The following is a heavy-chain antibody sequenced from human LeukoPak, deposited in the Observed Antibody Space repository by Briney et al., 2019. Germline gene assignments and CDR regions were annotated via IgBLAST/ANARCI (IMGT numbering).Heavy chain of an antibody. CDR1: RYTFTSYY. CDR3: ARESYGDYVPRVGYYFDY. D-gene: IGHD4-17*01. CDR2: INPSGGST. J-gene: IGHJ4*02. Sequence: ASVKVSCKASRYTFTSYYMHWVRQAPGQGLEWMGIINPSGGSTSYAQKFQGRVTMTRDTSTSTVYMELSSLRSEDTAVYYCARESYGDYVPRVGYYFDYWGQGTLVTVSS. V-gene: IGHV1-46*01.